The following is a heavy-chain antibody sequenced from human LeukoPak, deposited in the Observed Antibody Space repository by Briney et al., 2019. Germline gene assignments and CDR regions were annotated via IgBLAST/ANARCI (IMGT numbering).Heavy chain of an antibody. J-gene: IGHJ3*02. CDR1: GYTFTSYG. CDR2: ISAYNGNT. V-gene: IGHV1-18*01. Sequence: ASVKVFCKASGYTFTSYGISWVRQAPGQGLEWMGWISAYNGNTNYAQKLQGRVTMTTDTSTSTAYMELRSLRSDDTAVYYCARDSSLVVDDFWSGYYEVAFDIWGQGTMVTVSS. D-gene: IGHD3-3*01. CDR3: ARDSSLVVDDFWSGYYEVAFDI.